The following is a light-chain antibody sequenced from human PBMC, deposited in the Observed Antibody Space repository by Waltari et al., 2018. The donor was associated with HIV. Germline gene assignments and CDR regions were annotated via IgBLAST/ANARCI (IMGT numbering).Light chain of an antibody. CDR3: GTWDRSLSGAV. Sequence: QPVLTQPPSVSAAPGQKVIIPCSGSSPTFRNGFVSRYQHLPGAAPKLLIYDNNKRPSGISDRFSGSKSGTSATLGITGLQTGDEGDYYCGTWDRSLSGAVFGGGTKLTVL. V-gene: IGLV1-51*01. CDR2: DNN. J-gene: IGLJ2*01. CDR1: SPTFRNGF.